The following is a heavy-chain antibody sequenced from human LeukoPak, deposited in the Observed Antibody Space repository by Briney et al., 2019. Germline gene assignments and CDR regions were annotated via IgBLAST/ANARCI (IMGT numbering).Heavy chain of an antibody. V-gene: IGHV4-39*01. Sequence: SETLSLTCTVSGGSVSSGSYYWGWIRQPPGKGLEWIGSIYYSGSTYYNPSLKSRVTISVDTSKNQFSLKLSSVTAADTAVYYCASEAIAVAGPRSDYWGQGTLVTVSS. J-gene: IGHJ4*02. CDR2: IYYSGST. D-gene: IGHD6-19*01. CDR1: GGSVSSGSYY. CDR3: ASEAIAVAGPRSDY.